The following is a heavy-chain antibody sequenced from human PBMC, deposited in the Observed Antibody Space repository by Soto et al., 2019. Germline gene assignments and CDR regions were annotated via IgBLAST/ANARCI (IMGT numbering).Heavy chain of an antibody. V-gene: IGHV3-23*01. CDR2: ISKSGDGI. CDR1: GFTFSNHA. D-gene: IGHD2-15*01. CDR3: ARDSGLIWGNYGMDV. J-gene: IGHJ6*02. Sequence: GGSLRLSCAVSGFTFSNHAMSWVRQAPGKGLEKVSVISKSGDGIYNADSVKGRFTISRDNSKDTLYLQMNSLRAEDTAVYYCARDSGLIWGNYGMDVWGRGTTVTVSS.